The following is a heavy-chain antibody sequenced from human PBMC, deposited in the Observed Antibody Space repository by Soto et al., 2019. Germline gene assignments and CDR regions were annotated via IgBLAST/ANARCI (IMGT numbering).Heavy chain of an antibody. J-gene: IGHJ4*02. Sequence: QVQLVESGGGVVQPGRSLRLSCASSGFTFSNYGMHWVRQAPGKGLEWVAVMWYDGSDKFYADYVKGRFTISRDISKNTLYLQMNSLRGEDTAVYYCAREGSGSAFDYWGQGTLVTVSS. V-gene: IGHV3-33*01. CDR3: AREGSGSAFDY. CDR2: MWYDGSDK. CDR1: GFTFSNYG. D-gene: IGHD3-10*01.